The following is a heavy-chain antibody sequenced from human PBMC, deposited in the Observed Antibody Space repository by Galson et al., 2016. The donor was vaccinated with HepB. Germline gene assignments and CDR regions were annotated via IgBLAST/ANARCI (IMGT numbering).Heavy chain of an antibody. CDR3: ASGQGSARLRR. Sequence: SVKVSCKASGYTFARLYMNWVRQAPGEGLEWMGIINPSGGRSSYAPKFQGRITMTSNNSTSTVYMDLSSLRSEDTAFDYCASGQGSARLRRWGQGTLVTVSS. D-gene: IGHD1-26*01. CDR2: INPSGGRS. J-gene: IGHJ4*02. CDR1: GYTFARLY. V-gene: IGHV1-46*01.